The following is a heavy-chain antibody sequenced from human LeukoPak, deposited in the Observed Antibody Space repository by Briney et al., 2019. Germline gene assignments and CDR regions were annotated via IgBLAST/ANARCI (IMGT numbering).Heavy chain of an antibody. Sequence: AGGSLRLSCAASGFTFSSYIMNWVRQAPGKGLEWVSSISSSSSYIYYADSVKGRFTISRDNAKNPLYLQMNSLRAEDTAVYYCARGLMTTVTNFDYWGQGTLVTVSS. D-gene: IGHD4-17*01. CDR1: GFTFSSYI. V-gene: IGHV3-21*01. CDR3: ARGLMTTVTNFDY. J-gene: IGHJ4*02. CDR2: ISSSSSYI.